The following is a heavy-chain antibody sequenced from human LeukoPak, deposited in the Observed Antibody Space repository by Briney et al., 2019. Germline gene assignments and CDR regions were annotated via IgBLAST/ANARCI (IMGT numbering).Heavy chain of an antibody. D-gene: IGHD4-17*01. V-gene: IGHV3-53*05. CDR3: ARDFNTVTTLVDY. J-gene: IGHJ4*02. CDR2: IYSGGNT. CDR1: GFTVSSNS. Sequence: GGSLRLSCTVSGFTVSSNSMSWVRQAPGKGLEWVSFIYSGGNTLYSDSVKGRFTISRDNSKNTLYLQMNSLRAEDTAVYYCARDFNTVTTLVDYWGQGTLVTVSS.